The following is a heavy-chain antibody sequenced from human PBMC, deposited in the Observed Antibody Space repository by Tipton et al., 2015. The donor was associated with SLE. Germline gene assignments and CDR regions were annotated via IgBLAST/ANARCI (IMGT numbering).Heavy chain of an antibody. CDR2: INHSGST. Sequence: TLSLTCTVSGGSISSSSYYWGWIRQPPGKGLEWIGEINHSGSTNYNPSLRSRVTISVDTSKNQFSLKLSSVTAADTAVYYCARGAETFYYFDYWGQGTLVTVSS. CDR1: GGSISSSSYY. V-gene: IGHV4-39*07. CDR3: ARGAETFYYFDY. J-gene: IGHJ4*02.